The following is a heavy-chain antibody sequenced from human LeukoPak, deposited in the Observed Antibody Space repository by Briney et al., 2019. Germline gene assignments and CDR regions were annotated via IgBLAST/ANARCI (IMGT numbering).Heavy chain of an antibody. CDR2: INPNSGGT. Sequence: ASVKVSCKASGYTFTSYDINWVRQATGQGLEWMGWINPNSGGTNYAQKFQGRVTMTRDTSISTAYMELSRLRSDDTAVYYCARDLSYGSGKYTNWFDPWGQGTLVTVSS. J-gene: IGHJ5*02. D-gene: IGHD3-10*01. CDR1: GYTFTSYD. V-gene: IGHV1-2*02. CDR3: ARDLSYGSGKYTNWFDP.